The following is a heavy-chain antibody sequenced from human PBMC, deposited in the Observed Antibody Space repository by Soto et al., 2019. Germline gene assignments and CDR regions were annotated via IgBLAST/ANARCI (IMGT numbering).Heavy chain of an antibody. J-gene: IGHJ5*02. CDR1: GFTFSSYS. V-gene: IGHV3-48*01. Sequence: GGSLRLSCAASGFTFSSYSMNWVRQAPGKGLEWISYITSSSSSIYYADSVKGRFTVSRDNAMNSLYLQMNSLRAEDTAVYYCASNSGYDLSPWGQGTLVTVSS. D-gene: IGHD5-12*01. CDR2: ITSSSSSI. CDR3: ASNSGYDLSP.